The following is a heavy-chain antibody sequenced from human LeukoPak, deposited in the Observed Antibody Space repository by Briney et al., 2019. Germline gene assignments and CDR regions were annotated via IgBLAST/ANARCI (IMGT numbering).Heavy chain of an antibody. CDR1: GGSFSGYY. V-gene: IGHV4-34*01. CDR3: ARGTLVGATPFDY. J-gene: IGHJ4*02. D-gene: IGHD1-26*01. CDR2: INHSGST. Sequence: PSETLSLTCAVYGGSFSGYYWSWIRQPPGKGLEWIGEINHSGSTNYNPSLKSRVTISVDTSKNQFSLKLSFVTAADTAVYYCARGTLVGATPFDYWGQGTLVTVSS.